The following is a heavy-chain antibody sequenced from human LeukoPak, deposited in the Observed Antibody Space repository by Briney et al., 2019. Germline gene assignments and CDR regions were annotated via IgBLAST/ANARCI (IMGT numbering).Heavy chain of an antibody. J-gene: IGHJ4*02. D-gene: IGHD3-3*01. CDR1: GFTFSSYW. CDR3: ARDHAYYDFWSGYSSFDY. Sequence: GGSLRLSCAASGFTFSSYWMSWVRQAPGKGLEWVANIKQDGSEKYYVDSVKGRFTISRDNAKNSLYLQMNSLRAEDTAVYYCARDHAYYDFWSGYSSFDYWGQGTLVTVSS. CDR2: IKQDGSEK. V-gene: IGHV3-7*01.